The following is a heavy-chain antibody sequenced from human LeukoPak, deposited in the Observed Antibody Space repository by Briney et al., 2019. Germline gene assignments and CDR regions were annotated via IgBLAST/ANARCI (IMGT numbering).Heavy chain of an antibody. CDR3: GRYYYDSSSYYYGNH. CDR1: GLTFITYN. V-gene: IGHV3-21*01. J-gene: IGHJ5*02. D-gene: IGHD3-22*01. CDR2: ISTSSSYI. Sequence: GGSLRLSCAASGLTFITYNMNWVRQAPGKGLEWVSSISTSSSYISYADSVKGRFTISRDNAKNSLYLQMNSLRAEDTAVYYCGRYYYDSSSYYYGNHWGQGTLVTVSS.